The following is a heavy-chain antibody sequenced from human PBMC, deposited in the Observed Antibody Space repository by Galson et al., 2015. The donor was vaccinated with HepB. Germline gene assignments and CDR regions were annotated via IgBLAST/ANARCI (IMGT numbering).Heavy chain of an antibody. V-gene: IGHV3-33*01. CDR1: GFTFSSYG. Sequence: LRLSCAASGFTFSSYGMHWVRQAPGKGLEWVAVIWYDGSNKYYADSVKGRFTISRDNSKNTLYLQMNSLRAEDTAVYYCARDVAAAGTPWYYYYGMDVWGQGTTVTVSS. D-gene: IGHD6-13*01. CDR3: ARDVAAAGTPWYYYYGMDV. J-gene: IGHJ6*02. CDR2: IWYDGSNK.